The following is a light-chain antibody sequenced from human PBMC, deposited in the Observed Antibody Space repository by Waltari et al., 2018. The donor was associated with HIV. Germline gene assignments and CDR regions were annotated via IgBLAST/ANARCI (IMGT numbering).Light chain of an antibody. V-gene: IGKV1-5*03. CDR1: QSIRTW. CDR2: RAS. J-gene: IGKJ1*01. Sequence: DVQMTQSPSTLSASIGNRVTITCRASQSIRTWLAWYQQKPGKAPKLLIFRASSLQSGVPLRFSGTGSGTEFTLTISSLQPDDFATYHCQQYDSFPWTFGQGTKVEVK. CDR3: QQYDSFPWT.